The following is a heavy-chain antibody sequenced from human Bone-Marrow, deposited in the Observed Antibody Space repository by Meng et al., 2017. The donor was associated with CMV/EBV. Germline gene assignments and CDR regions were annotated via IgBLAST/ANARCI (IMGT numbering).Heavy chain of an antibody. CDR2: ISSSSSYI. CDR1: GFIFSGYW. CDR3: ARDSSIAAAALSEYYYYYYGMDV. D-gene: IGHD6-13*01. V-gene: IGHV3-21*01. J-gene: IGHJ6*02. Sequence: GESLKISCEASGFIFSGYWMSWVRQAPGKGLEWVSSISSSSSYIYYADSVKGRFTISRDNAKNSLYLQMNSLRAEDTAVYYCARDSSIAAAALSEYYYYYYGMDVWGQGTTVTVSS.